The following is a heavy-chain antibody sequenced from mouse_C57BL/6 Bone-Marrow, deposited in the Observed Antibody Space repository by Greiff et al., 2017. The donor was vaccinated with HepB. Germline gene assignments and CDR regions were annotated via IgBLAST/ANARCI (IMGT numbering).Heavy chain of an antibody. CDR1: GYTFTSYW. J-gene: IGHJ1*03. V-gene: IGHV1-55*01. CDR2: IYPGSGST. D-gene: IGHD1-1*01. CDR3: ARGDYGSSHWYFDV. Sequence: QVQLQQPGAELVKPGASVKMSCKASGYTFTSYWITWVKQRPGQGLEWIGDIYPGSGSTNYNEKFKSKATLTVDTSSSTAYMQLRSLTSEDSAVYYCARGDYGSSHWYFDVWGTGTTVTVSS.